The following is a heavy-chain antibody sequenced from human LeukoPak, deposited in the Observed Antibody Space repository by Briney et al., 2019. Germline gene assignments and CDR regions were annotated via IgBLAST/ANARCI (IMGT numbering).Heavy chain of an antibody. J-gene: IGHJ4*02. Sequence: GGSLRLSCAASGFTFSSYGMSWVRQAPGKGLEWISAISGSGGSTYYADSVKGRFTISRDNAKNSLYLQMNSLRAEDTAVYYCARESSGWYGGSRYWGQGTLVTVSS. CDR3: ARESSGWYGGSRY. D-gene: IGHD6-19*01. CDR1: GFTFSSYG. V-gene: IGHV3-23*01. CDR2: ISGSGGST.